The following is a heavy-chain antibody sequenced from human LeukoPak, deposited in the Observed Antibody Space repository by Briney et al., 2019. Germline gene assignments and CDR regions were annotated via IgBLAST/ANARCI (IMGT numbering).Heavy chain of an antibody. J-gene: IGHJ4*02. Sequence: GGSLRLSCAASGFTFSSYSMNWVRQAPGKGLEWVSSISSSSSYIYYADSVKGRFTIPRDNAKNSLYLQMNSLRAEDTAVYYCAKGRYHLATVTLLDYWGQGTLVTVSS. CDR2: ISSSSSYI. CDR3: AKGRYHLATVTLLDY. CDR1: GFTFSSYS. D-gene: IGHD4-17*01. V-gene: IGHV3-21*01.